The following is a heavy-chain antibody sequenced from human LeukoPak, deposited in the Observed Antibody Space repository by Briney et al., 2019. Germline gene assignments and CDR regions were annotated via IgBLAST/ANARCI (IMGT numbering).Heavy chain of an antibody. CDR3: ARSGGLYITAMVPFDY. Sequence: GASVKVSCKTSGGTFSSYAFSWVRQAPGQGLEWMGWINPNSGGTNYAQKFQGRVTMTRDTSTSTVYMELSSLRSEDTAVYYCARSGGLYITAMVPFDYWGQGTLVTVSS. J-gene: IGHJ4*02. D-gene: IGHD5-18*01. CDR2: INPNSGGT. V-gene: IGHV1-2*02. CDR1: GGTFSSYA.